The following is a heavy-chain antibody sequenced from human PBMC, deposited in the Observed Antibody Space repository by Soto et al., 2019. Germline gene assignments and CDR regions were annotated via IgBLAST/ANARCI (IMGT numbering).Heavy chain of an antibody. CDR3: AKVHSSGWYYFDY. CDR2: ISYDGSNK. CDR1: GFTFSSYG. J-gene: IGHJ4*02. V-gene: IGHV3-30*18. D-gene: IGHD6-19*01. Sequence: QVQLVESGGGVVQPGRSLRLSCAASGFTFSSYGMHWVRQAPGKGLEWVAVISYDGSNKYYADSVKGRFTISRDNSKNTLDLQMNSLRAEDTAVYYCAKVHSSGWYYFDYWGQGTLVTVSS.